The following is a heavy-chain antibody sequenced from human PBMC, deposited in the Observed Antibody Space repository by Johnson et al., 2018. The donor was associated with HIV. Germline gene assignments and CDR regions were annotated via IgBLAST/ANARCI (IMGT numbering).Heavy chain of an antibody. CDR1: GFTVSRNY. CDR3: ATGRQWLVLDAFDI. D-gene: IGHD6-19*01. CDR2: LYSGGST. V-gene: IGHV3-66*01. Sequence: VQLVESGGGLVQPGGSLRLSCAASGFTVSRNYMSWVRQAPGKGLEWVSVLYSGGSTYYADSVKGRFTISRDNSKNTLYLQMNSLKTEDTAVYYCATGRQWLVLDAFDIWGQGTMVTVSS. J-gene: IGHJ3*02.